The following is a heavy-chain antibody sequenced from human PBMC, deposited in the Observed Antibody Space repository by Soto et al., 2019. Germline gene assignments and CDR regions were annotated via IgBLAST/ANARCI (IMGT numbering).Heavy chain of an antibody. J-gene: IGHJ4*02. CDR1: GYTFSSHG. Sequence: QVQLVHSVAEVKKPGASVKGSCKASGYTFSSHGISWVRQAPGQGLEWMGWSSAYNANTIYAQKLQGRGTMPTYTSTSTAYMELRSLRSADSAVYFCAREVALVTPFDYWGQGTLVTVSS. D-gene: IGHD4-4*01. CDR2: SSAYNANT. V-gene: IGHV1-18*01. CDR3: AREVALVTPFDY.